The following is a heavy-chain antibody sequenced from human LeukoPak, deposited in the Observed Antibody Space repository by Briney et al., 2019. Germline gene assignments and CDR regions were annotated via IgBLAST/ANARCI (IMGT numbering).Heavy chain of an antibody. CDR1: GDSVPSNSAV. V-gene: IGHV6-1*01. D-gene: IGHD6-19*01. CDR2: TYYMSKWHK. Sequence: SQTLSLTCAISGDSVPSNSAVWNWFRQSPSRGLECLGRTYYMSKWHKHYAVSVKSRITINPDTSKSQFSLQLNSVTPEDTAVYYCARGWEYSSGWYYFDYWGQGTLVTVSS. J-gene: IGHJ4*02. CDR3: ARGWEYSSGWYYFDY.